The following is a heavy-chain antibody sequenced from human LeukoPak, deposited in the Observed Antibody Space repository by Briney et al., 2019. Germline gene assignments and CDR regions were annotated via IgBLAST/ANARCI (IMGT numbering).Heavy chain of an antibody. CDR2: IYTSGST. J-gene: IGHJ5*02. D-gene: IGHD6-6*01. CDR1: GGSISSYY. V-gene: IGHV4-4*09. Sequence: SETLSLTCTVSGGSISSYYWSWIRQPPGNGLEWIGYIYTSGSTNYNPSLKSRATISVDTSKNQFSLKLSSVTAADTAVYYCARRIAALYSWFDPWGQGTLVTVSS. CDR3: ARRIAALYSWFDP.